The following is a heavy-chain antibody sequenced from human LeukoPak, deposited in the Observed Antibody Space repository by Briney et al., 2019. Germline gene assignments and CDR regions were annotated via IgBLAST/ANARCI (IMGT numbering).Heavy chain of an antibody. CDR3: AKRLSSGWDFDY. CDR2: ISGSGGST. V-gene: IGHV3-23*01. Sequence: GGSLRLSCAASGFTFSSYGMSWVRQAPGKGLEWVSAISGSGGSTYYADSVKGRFTISRDNSKNTLYLQMNSLRPEDTAVYYCAKRLSSGWDFDYWGQGTLVTVSS. J-gene: IGHJ4*02. CDR1: GFTFSSYG. D-gene: IGHD6-19*01.